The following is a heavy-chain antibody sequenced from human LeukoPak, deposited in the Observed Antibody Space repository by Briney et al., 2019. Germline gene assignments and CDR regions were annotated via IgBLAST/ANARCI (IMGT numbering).Heavy chain of an antibody. V-gene: IGHV4-39*01. D-gene: IGHD6-13*01. CDR2: IYYSGST. J-gene: IGHJ4*02. CDR3: ARSYSSSWFF. Sequence: ASETLSLTCTVSGGSVSSSSYYWGWIRQPPGKGLEWIGSIYYSGSTYYNPSLKSRVTISVDTSKNQFSLKLSSVTAADTAVYYCARSYSSSWFFWGQGTLVTVSS. CDR1: GGSVSSSSYY.